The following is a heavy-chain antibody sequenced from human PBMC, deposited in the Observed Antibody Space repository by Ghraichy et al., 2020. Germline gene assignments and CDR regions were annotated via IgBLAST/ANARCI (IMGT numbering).Heavy chain of an antibody. D-gene: IGHD6-19*01. CDR3: ARARHSSGWPNNWFDP. Sequence: ASVKVSCMSSWNACTSDYIKGASQSPGQGLECIKRMNPNSGNTGYAQKFQGRVTMTRNTSISTAYMELSSLRSQDTAVYYCARARHSSGWPNNWFDPWGQGPPVTVSS. J-gene: IGHJ5*02. V-gene: IGHV1-8*02. CDR2: MNPNSGNT. CDR1: WNACTSDY.